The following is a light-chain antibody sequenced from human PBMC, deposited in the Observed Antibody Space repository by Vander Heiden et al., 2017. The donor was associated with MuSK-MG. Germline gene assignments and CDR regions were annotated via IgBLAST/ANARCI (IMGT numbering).Light chain of an antibody. CDR2: DDS. V-gene: IGLV3-21*02. Sequence: SYVLTQPPSVSVAPGQTARITCGGDNIGSKSVHWSQQKPGQAPVLVVYDDSDRPSGIPERFSASYADTTATLTIRRVEAVDDADYSRPVEATTSGGVFGTGTKVTVL. CDR3: PVEATTSGGV. J-gene: IGLJ1*01. CDR1: NIGSKS.